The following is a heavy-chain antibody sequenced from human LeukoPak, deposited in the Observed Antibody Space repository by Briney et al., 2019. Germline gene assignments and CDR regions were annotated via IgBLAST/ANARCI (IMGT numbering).Heavy chain of an antibody. V-gene: IGHV4-61*01. CDR1: GGSVNGDSYY. J-gene: IGHJ5*02. CDR2: IYYSGST. CDR3: ARSPYQLLSDIAYNWFDP. D-gene: IGHD2-2*01. Sequence: SETLSLTCTVSGGSVNGDSYYWSWIRQSPGKGLQWIGCIYYSGSTNYNPSLKSRVTISVDTSKNQFSLKLSSVTAADTAVYYCARSPYQLLSDIAYNWFDPWGQGTLVTVSS.